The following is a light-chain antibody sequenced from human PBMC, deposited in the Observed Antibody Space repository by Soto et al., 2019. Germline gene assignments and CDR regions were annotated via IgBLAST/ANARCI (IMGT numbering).Light chain of an antibody. Sequence: QSVLTQPPSVSGAPGQRVTISCPGSSSNIGAGFDVHWYQQLPGTAPKLLIYGNSNRPSGVPDRFSGPRSGTSASLAITGLQAEDEADYYCQSYDSSLTGSKVFGSGTKVTVL. CDR1: SSNIGAGFD. CDR2: GNS. CDR3: QSYDSSLTGSKV. J-gene: IGLJ1*01. V-gene: IGLV1-40*01.